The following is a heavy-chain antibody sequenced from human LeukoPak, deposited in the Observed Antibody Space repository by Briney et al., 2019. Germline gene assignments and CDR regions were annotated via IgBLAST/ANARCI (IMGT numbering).Heavy chain of an antibody. CDR3: ARGPGGGYDWLGY. D-gene: IGHD5-12*01. J-gene: IGHJ4*02. V-gene: IGHV1-2*02. Sequence: VASVKVSCKASGGTFSSYAISWVRQAPGQGLEWMGWINPNSGGTNYVQKFQGRVTMTRDTSISTAYMELSRLRSDDTAVYYCARGPGGGYDWLGYWGQGTLVTVSS. CDR2: INPNSGGT. CDR1: GGTFSSYA.